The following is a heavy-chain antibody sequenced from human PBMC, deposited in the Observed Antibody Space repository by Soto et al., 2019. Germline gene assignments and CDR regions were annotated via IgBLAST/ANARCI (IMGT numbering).Heavy chain of an antibody. Sequence: QVQLQESGPGLVKPSETLSLTCTVSGGSISSYYWSWIRQPPGKGLEWIGYIYYSGSTNYNPSLRRRVTISVDTSKTQLSLKLSSVTAADTAVYYCARLSLGIAVAGTKFDPWGQGTLVTVSS. J-gene: IGHJ5*02. CDR2: IYYSGST. CDR3: ARLSLGIAVAGTKFDP. V-gene: IGHV4-59*08. D-gene: IGHD6-19*01. CDR1: GGSISSYY.